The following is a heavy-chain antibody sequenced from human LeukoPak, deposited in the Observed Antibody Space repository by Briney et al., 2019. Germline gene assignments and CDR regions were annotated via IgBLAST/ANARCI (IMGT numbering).Heavy chain of an antibody. J-gene: IGHJ3*02. CDR3: AKDIGADYYYDSSGYFI. Sequence: GGSLRLSCAASGFTFDNYAMHWVRQVPGKGLEWVSLISGDGDSTYYPDSVKGRFTISRDNSKNSLYLQMNSPRTEDTALYYCAKDIGADYYYDSSGYFIWGQGTMVTVSS. V-gene: IGHV3-43*02. D-gene: IGHD3-22*01. CDR1: GFTFDNYA. CDR2: ISGDGDST.